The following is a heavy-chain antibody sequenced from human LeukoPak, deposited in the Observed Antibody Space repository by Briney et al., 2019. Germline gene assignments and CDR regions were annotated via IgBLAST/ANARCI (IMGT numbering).Heavy chain of an antibody. CDR2: ISSSGSTI. Sequence: GGSLRLSCAASGFTFSSYEMNWVRQAPGKGLEWVSFISSSGSTIYYADSVKGRFAISRDNAKNSLYLQMNSLRAEDTAVYYCAELGITMIGGVWGKGTTVTISS. V-gene: IGHV3-48*03. D-gene: IGHD3-10*02. CDR3: AELGITMIGGV. CDR1: GFTFSSYE. J-gene: IGHJ6*04.